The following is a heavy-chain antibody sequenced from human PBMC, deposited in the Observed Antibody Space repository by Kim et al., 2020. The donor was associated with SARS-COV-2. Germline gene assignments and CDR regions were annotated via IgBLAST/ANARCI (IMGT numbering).Heavy chain of an antibody. D-gene: IGHD5-12*01. V-gene: IGHV4-59*01. CDR3: AREGGEYGGWKWGYFDY. Sequence: SETLSLTCTVSGGSISSYYWSWIRQPPGKGLEWIGYIYYSGSTNYNPSLKSRVTISVDTSKNQFSLKLSSVTAADTAVYYCAREGGEYGGWKWGYFDYWGQGTLVTVSS. CDR1: GGSISSYY. CDR2: IYYSGST. J-gene: IGHJ4*02.